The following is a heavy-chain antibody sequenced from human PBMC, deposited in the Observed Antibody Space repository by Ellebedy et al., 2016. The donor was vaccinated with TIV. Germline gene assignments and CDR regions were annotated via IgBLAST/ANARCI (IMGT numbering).Heavy chain of an antibody. CDR2: IYHSGST. Sequence: LRLSXAVSGGSISSGGYSWSWIRQPPGKGLEWIGYIYHSGSTYYNPSLKSRVTISVDRSKNQFSLKLSSVTAADTAVYYCARSEWIAAAGRFGAFDIWGQGTMVTVSS. CDR1: GGSISSGGYS. V-gene: IGHV4-30-2*01. J-gene: IGHJ3*02. CDR3: ARSEWIAAAGRFGAFDI. D-gene: IGHD6-13*01.